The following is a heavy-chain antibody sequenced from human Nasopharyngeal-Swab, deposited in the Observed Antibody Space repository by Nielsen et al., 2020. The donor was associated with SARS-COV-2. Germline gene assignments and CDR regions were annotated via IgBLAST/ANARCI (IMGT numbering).Heavy chain of an antibody. CDR2: ISSSGNYT. D-gene: IGHD1-26*01. V-gene: IGHV3-11*06. CDR3: ARDQGYSGGYGY. J-gene: IGHJ4*02. Sequence: VRQMPGKGLEWVSYISSSGNYTNYADSVKGRFTISRDNAKNSLYLQMNSLRAEDTAVYYCARDQGYSGGYGYWGQGTLVTVSS.